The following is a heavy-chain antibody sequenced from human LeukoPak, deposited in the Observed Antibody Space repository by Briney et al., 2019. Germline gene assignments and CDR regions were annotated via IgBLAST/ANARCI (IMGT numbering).Heavy chain of an antibody. J-gene: IGHJ6*02. CDR2: IYYSGST. V-gene: IGHV4-59*01. Sequence: PSETLSLTCTVSGGFIGSYYWSWIRQPPGKGLEWIGYIYYSGSTNYNPSLKSRVTISVDTSKNQFSLKLSSVTAADTAVYYCARIPAVAATAWDHYYYYGMDVWGQGTTVTVSS. D-gene: IGHD2-15*01. CDR3: ARIPAVAATAWDHYYYYGMDV. CDR1: GGFIGSYY.